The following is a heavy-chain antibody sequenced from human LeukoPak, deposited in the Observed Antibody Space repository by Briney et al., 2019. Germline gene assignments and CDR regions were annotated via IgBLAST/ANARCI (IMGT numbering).Heavy chain of an antibody. CDR2: ISSSSSYI. CDR3: ARSPIAARPITFDAFDI. V-gene: IGHV3-21*01. J-gene: IGHJ3*02. Sequence: GGSLRLSCAASGFTFSSYSMNWVRQAPGKGLEWVSSISSSSSYIYYADSVKGRFTISRDNAKNSLYLQMNSLRAEDTAVYYCARSPIAARPITFDAFDIWGQGTMVTASS. D-gene: IGHD6-6*01. CDR1: GFTFSSYS.